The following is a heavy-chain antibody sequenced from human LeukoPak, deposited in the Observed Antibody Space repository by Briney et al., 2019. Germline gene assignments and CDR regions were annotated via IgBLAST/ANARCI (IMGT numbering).Heavy chain of an antibody. CDR1: GVTVSSNY. D-gene: IGHD3-10*01. V-gene: IGHV3-53*01. Sequence: GGSLRLSCAASGVTVSSNYMSWVRQAPGKGLEWVSVIYSGGSTYYADSVKGRFTISRDNSKNTLYLQMNSLRAEDTAVYYCASGSGSYRTPYYYMDVWGTGTTVTVSS. CDR2: IYSGGST. CDR3: ASGSGSYRTPYYYMDV. J-gene: IGHJ6*03.